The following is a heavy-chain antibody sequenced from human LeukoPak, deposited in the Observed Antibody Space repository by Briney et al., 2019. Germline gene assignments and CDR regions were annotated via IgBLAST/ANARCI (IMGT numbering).Heavy chain of an antibody. CDR3: ARVADYYVSGPFDY. D-gene: IGHD3-10*01. V-gene: IGHV3-53*01. CDR2: IYSGGNT. J-gene: IGHJ4*02. Sequence: GGSLRLSCAASGFTVSGNYMIWVRQTPGKSLEWVSLIYSGGNTYYTDSVKGRFTISRDNSENTLYLQMNSLRTEDTAVYYCARVADYYVSGPFDYWGQGTLVTVSS. CDR1: GFTVSGNY.